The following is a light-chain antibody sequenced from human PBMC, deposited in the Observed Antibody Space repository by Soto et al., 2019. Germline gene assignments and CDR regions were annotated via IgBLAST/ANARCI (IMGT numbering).Light chain of an antibody. CDR1: QSVFYSSNSKNY. V-gene: IGKV4-1*01. CDR2: WAS. Sequence: DIVMTQSPDSLAVSLGERATINCKSSQSVFYSSNSKNYLAWYQHKPGQPPKLLLYWASTRESGVPDRFSGSGSGTDFTLTISSLQADDVAIYYCQQYYTTPFPFGPGTKVD. CDR3: QQYYTTPFP. J-gene: IGKJ3*01.